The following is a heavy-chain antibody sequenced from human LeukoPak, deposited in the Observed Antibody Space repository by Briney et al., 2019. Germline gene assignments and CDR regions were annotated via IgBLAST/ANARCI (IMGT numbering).Heavy chain of an antibody. CDR3: ARLGCWGSYRYPDY. J-gene: IGHJ4*02. CDR2: ISAYNGNT. D-gene: IGHD3-16*02. CDR1: CYTFTSYG. Sequence: ASVKVSCKASCYTFTSYGISWGRQASGQRLEWMGWISAYNGNTNYAQKLQGRVTMTTDTSTSTAYMELRSLRSDDTAVYYCARLGCWGSYRYPDYWGQGTLVTVSS. V-gene: IGHV1-18*01.